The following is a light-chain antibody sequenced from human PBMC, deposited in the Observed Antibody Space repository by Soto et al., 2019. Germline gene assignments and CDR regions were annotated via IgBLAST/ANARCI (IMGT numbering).Light chain of an antibody. CDR3: QHYNSYSEP. J-gene: IGKJ1*01. V-gene: IGKV1-5*03. CDR1: QTISSW. CDR2: KAS. Sequence: DIQLTQSSSTLSASVGDRLSXXCRASQTISSWLASYQQKPGKAPKLLIYKASTLKSGVPSRFSGSGSGTEFTLTISSLQPDDFATYYCQHYNSYSEPFGQGTKVDIK.